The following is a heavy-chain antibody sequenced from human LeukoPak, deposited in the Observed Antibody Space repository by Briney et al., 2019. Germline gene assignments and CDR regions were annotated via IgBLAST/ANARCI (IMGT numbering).Heavy chain of an antibody. CDR3: AELGITMIGGV. J-gene: IGHJ6*04. CDR2: ISSSGSTI. D-gene: IGHD3-10*02. V-gene: IGHV3-48*03. CDR1: GFTVSSYE. Sequence: PPGGSLRLSCAAAGFTVSSYEMNWVRQAPGKGLEWVSYISSSGSTIYYADSVKGRFTISRDNAKNSLYLQMNSLRAEDTSVYYCAELGITMIGGVWGKGTTVTISS.